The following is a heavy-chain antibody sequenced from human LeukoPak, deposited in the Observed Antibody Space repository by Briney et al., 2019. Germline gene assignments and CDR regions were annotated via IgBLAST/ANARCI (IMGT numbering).Heavy chain of an antibody. CDR2: IYYRGST. V-gene: IGHV4-39*01. Sequence: PSETLSLTCTVSGGSISSSSDYWGWIRQPPGKGLEWIGSIYYRGSTYYNPSLKSRVTISVDTSKNQFSLKLSSVTAADTAVYYCARLRKQQLAFDYWGQGTLVTVSS. CDR3: ARLRKQQLAFDY. CDR1: GGSISSSSDY. J-gene: IGHJ4*02. D-gene: IGHD6-13*01.